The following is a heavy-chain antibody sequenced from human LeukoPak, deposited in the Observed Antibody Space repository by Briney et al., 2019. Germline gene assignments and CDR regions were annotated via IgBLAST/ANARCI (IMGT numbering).Heavy chain of an antibody. CDR2: ISYDGSNK. V-gene: IGHV3-30-3*01. J-gene: IGHJ4*02. CDR3: ARGFQGPLDAHYFDY. CDR1: GFTFSSYW. Sequence: GGSLRLSCAASGFTFSSYWMSWVRQAPGKGLEWVAVISYDGSNKYYADSVKGRFTISRDNSKNTLYLQMNSLRAEDTAVYYCARGFQGPLDAHYFDYWGQGTLVTVSS. D-gene: IGHD2-2*01.